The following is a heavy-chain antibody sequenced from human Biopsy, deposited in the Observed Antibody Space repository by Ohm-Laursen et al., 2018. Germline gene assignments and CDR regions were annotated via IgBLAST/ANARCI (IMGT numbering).Heavy chain of an antibody. CDR1: GYTYSDYG. CDR3: TRDLQTRAETFGS. J-gene: IGHJ5*01. D-gene: IGHD4-11*01. Sequence: GASVKVSCKAAGYTYSDYGVSWVRQAPGQGLEWVGWISGLNGIKTSASKFQGRLTMTTDRSASTAYMELRGLRSDDTAVYYCTRDLQTRAETFGSWGQGTLVIVSS. CDR2: ISGLNGIK. V-gene: IGHV1-18*01.